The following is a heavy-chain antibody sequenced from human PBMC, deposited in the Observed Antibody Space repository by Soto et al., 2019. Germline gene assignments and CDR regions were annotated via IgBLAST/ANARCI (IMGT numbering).Heavy chain of an antibody. CDR3: ARVCTGRWFDP. CDR2: ITPVFGAP. J-gene: IGHJ5*02. CDR1: GGPFSSYA. Sequence: QVQLVQSGAEVKKPGSSVKVSCTASGGPFSSYAINWVRQAPGQGLEWMGVITPVFGAPHYAQNFKGRITITADTSTNTAYMELSSLTSGDTAVYFCARVCTGRWFDPWGQGTLVTVSS. V-gene: IGHV1-69*06.